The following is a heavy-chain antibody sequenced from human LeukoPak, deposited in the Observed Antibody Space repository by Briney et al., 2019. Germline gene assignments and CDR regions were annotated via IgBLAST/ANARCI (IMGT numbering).Heavy chain of an antibody. CDR1: GGSISSSSYY. CDR2: IYYSGST. Sequence: SETLSLTCTVSGGSISSSSYYWGWIRQPPGKGLEWIGSIYYSGSTYYNPSLKSRVTISVDTPKNQFSLKLSSVTAADTAVYYCARQGIAVAGSTTVVTPGGGAFDIWGQGTMVTVSS. V-gene: IGHV4-39*01. D-gene: IGHD6-19*01. J-gene: IGHJ3*02. CDR3: ARQGIAVAGSTTVVTPGGGAFDI.